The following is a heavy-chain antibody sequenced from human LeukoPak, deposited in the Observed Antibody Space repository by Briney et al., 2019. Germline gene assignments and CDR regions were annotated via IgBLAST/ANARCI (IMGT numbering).Heavy chain of an antibody. CDR1: GFTFSSYA. Sequence: PGGSLRLSCAASGFTFSSYAMHWVRQAPGKGLEWVAVISYDGSNKYYADSVKGRFTISRDNSKNTLYLQMNSLRAEDTAVYYCARDPHVKYYFDYWGQGTLVTVSS. CDR2: ISYDGSNK. J-gene: IGHJ4*02. CDR3: ARDPHVKYYFDY. V-gene: IGHV3-30-3*01.